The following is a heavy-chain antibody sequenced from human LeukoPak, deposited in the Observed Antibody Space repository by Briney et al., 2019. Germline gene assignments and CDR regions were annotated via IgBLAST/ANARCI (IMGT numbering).Heavy chain of an antibody. V-gene: IGHV3-21*01. D-gene: IGHD2-2*01. CDR2: ISSSSSYI. CDR3: ARDGYCSSTSCYGYYYYGMDV. Sequence: PGGSLRLSCAASGFTSSSYSMNWVRQAPGKGLEWVSSISSSSSYIYYADSVKGRFTISRDNAKNSLYLQMNSLRAEDTAVYYCARDGYCSSTSCYGYYYYGMDVWGQGTTVTVSS. CDR1: GFTSSSYS. J-gene: IGHJ6*02.